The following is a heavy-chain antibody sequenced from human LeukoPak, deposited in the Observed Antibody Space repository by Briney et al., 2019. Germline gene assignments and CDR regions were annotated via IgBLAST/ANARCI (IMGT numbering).Heavy chain of an antibody. D-gene: IGHD6-25*01. CDR3: AKSGPFGMDV. Sequence: VASVTVSCKASGYTFTSYYMHWVRQAPGQGLEWMGIINPSGGSTSYAQKFQGRVTMTRDTSTSTVYMELSSLRSEDTAVYYFAKSGPFGMDVWGKGTTVTVSS. CDR1: GYTFTSYY. V-gene: IGHV1-46*01. J-gene: IGHJ6*04. CDR2: INPSGGST.